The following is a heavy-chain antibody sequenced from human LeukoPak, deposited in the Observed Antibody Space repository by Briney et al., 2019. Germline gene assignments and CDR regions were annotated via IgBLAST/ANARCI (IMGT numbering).Heavy chain of an antibody. CDR2: INHHGDT. V-gene: IGHV4-34*01. Sequence: SETLSLTCAVYGGSFSGFSWGWIRQSPGKGLDWIGEINHHGDTNYNPSFKSRVTISLDTSKNQFSVKLTSVTAADTAMYYCARVVAAFGYYMDVWGKGTTVTISS. CDR3: ARVVAAFGYYMDV. CDR1: GGSFSGFS. D-gene: IGHD1-26*01. J-gene: IGHJ6*03.